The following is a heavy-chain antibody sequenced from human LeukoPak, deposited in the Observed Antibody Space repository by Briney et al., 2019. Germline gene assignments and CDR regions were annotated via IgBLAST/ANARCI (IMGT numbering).Heavy chain of an antibody. V-gene: IGHV3-30*02. CDR1: GFTFSSYG. CDR3: AKDFGVVTRAYYFDY. Sequence: GGSLRLSCAASGFTFSSYGMHWVRQAPGKGLEWVAFIRYDGSNKYYADSVKGRFTISRDNSKNTLYLQMNSLRAEDTAVYYCAKDFGVVTRAYYFDYWGQGTLVTVSS. CDR2: IRYDGSNK. J-gene: IGHJ4*02. D-gene: IGHD3-3*01.